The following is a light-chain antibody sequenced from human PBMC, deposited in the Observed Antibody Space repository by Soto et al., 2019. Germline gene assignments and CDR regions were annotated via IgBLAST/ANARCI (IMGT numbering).Light chain of an antibody. V-gene: IGKV1-39*01. CDR3: QQSYITPGT. CDR1: QSISSY. CDR2: AAS. J-gene: IGKJ1*01. Sequence: DIQMTQSPSSLSASVGDRVTITCRASQSISSYLNWYQQKPEKAPKLLIYAASSLQSGVPSRFSGSGYGTDFTLNISSLQPEDFATYYCQQSYITPGTFGQGTKVEIK.